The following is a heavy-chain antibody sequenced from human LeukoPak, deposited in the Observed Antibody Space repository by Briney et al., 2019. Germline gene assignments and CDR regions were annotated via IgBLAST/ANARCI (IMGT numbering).Heavy chain of an antibody. CDR3: ARDQDRAFDI. J-gene: IGHJ3*02. CDR2: IWYDGTNR. CDR1: GFTFSTYG. V-gene: IGHV3-33*01. Sequence: GGSLRLSCTTSGFTFSTYGMHWVRQAPGKGLEWVAVIWYDGTNRYYADSVKGRFTISRDNSKNTLYLQMNSMRAEDAAVYYCARDQDRAFDIWGQGTMVTVSS.